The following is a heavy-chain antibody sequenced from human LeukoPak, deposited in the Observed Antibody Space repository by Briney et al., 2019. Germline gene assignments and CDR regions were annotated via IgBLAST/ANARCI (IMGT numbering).Heavy chain of an antibody. CDR3: ARVFARGGEISGSYYYY. J-gene: IGHJ4*02. CDR2: IIPMFGTA. V-gene: IGHV1-69*05. Sequence: AASVKVSCKASGGTFSSYAISWVRQAPGQGLEWMGGIIPMFGTANYAQKFQGRVTITTDESTSTAYMELSSLGSEDTAMYYCARVFARGGEISGSYYYYWGQGTLVTVSS. CDR1: GGTFSSYA. D-gene: IGHD1-26*01.